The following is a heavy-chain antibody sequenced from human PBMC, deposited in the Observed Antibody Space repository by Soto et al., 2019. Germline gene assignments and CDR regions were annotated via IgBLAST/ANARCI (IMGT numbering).Heavy chain of an antibody. V-gene: IGHV3-30*18. CDR1: GFTFSSYG. CDR3: AKGSYVTMFVAFDI. J-gene: IGHJ3*02. CDR2: IAYDGRNK. D-gene: IGHD3-10*02. Sequence: QVQLVESGGGVVQPGRSLRLSCAASGFTFSSYGMHWVRQAPGKGLEWVAVIAYDGRNKYDADSVTGRFTISRDNSKITLYLQRNSLGAEDTAVDYCAKGSYVTMFVAFDIWGQGTMVTVSS.